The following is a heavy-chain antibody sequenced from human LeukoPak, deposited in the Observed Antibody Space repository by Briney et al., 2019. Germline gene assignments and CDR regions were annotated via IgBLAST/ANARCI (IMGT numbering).Heavy chain of an antibody. CDR1: GYSFTSYW. CDR2: IYPGDSDT. J-gene: IGHJ3*02. CDR3: ARQNHDYVGAFDI. V-gene: IGHV5-51*01. D-gene: IGHD4-17*01. Sequence: GESLKISCKGSGYSFTSYWIGWVRPMPGKGLEWMGIIYPGDSDTRYSPSFQGQVTISADKSISTAYLQWSSLKASDTAMYYCARQNHDYVGAFDIWGQGTMVTVSS.